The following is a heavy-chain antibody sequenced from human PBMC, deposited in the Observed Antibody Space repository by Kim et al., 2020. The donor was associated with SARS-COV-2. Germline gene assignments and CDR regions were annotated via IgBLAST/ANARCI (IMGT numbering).Heavy chain of an antibody. J-gene: IGHJ6*02. D-gene: IGHD3-3*01. CDR1: GGTFSSYA. CDR2: IIPIFGTA. CDR3: ASRSKPLRFLEWLLQGYGMDV. Sequence: SVKVSCKASGGTFSSYAISWMRQAPGQGLEWMGGIIPIFGTANYAQKFQGRVTITADESTSTAYMELSSLRSEDTAVYYCASRSKPLRFLEWLLQGYGMDVWGQGTTVTVSS. V-gene: IGHV1-69*13.